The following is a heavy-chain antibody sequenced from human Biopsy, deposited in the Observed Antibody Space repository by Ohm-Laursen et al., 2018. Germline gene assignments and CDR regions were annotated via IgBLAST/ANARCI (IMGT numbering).Heavy chain of an antibody. CDR1: GATFSDYY. D-gene: IGHD6-13*01. CDR3: AREPRIAAVAYFDP. CDR2: IYSSGST. Sequence: GTLSLTCTVSGATFSDYYWSWIRQPAGKGLEWIGRIYSSGSTNYNPSLKSRVTMSVDTSKNQFSLILSSMTAADTAVYYCAREPRIAAVAYFDPWGQGTLATVSS. V-gene: IGHV4-4*07. J-gene: IGHJ5*02.